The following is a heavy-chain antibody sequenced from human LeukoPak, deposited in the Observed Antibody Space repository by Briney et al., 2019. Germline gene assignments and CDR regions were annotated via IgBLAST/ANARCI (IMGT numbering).Heavy chain of an antibody. J-gene: IGHJ4*02. V-gene: IGHV4-34*01. D-gene: IGHD5-24*01. CDR3: ASTGRDGYNFGY. CDR2: INHSGST. Sequence: SETLSLTCAVYGGSFSGYYWSWIRQPPGKGLEWIGEINHSGSTYYNPSLKSRVTISVDTSKNQFSLKLSSVTAADTAVYYCASTGRDGYNFGYWGQGTLVTVSS. CDR1: GGSFSGYY.